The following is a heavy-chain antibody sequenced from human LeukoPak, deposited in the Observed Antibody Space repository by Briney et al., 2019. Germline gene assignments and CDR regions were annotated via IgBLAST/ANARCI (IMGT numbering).Heavy chain of an antibody. D-gene: IGHD4-17*01. V-gene: IGHV3-23*01. Sequence: PGGSLRLSCAASGFTFSSYGMHWVRQAPGKGLEWVSAISGSGGSTYYADSVKGRFTISRDNSKNTLYLQMNSLRAEDTAVYYCAKEIYYGDDPIDYWGQGTLVTVSS. CDR3: AKEIYYGDDPIDY. CDR2: ISGSGGST. CDR1: GFTFSSYG. J-gene: IGHJ4*02.